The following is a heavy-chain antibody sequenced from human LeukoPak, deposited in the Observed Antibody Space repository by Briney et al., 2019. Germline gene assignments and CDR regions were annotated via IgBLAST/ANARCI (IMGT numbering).Heavy chain of an antibody. CDR3: ARVPMPAAIRYFDY. Sequence: ASVKVSCKASGYTFTGYYMHWVRQAPGQGLKWMGWINPNSGGTNYAQKFQGRVTMTRDTSISTAYMELSRLRSDDTAVYYRARVPMPAAIRYFDYWGQGTLVTVSS. J-gene: IGHJ4*02. CDR1: GYTFTGYY. D-gene: IGHD2-2*02. CDR2: INPNSGGT. V-gene: IGHV1-2*02.